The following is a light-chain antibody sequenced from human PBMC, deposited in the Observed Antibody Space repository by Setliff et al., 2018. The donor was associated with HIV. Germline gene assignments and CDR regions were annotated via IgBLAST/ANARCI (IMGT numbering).Light chain of an antibody. Sequence: SYELTQPPSVSVAPGKTARITCGGNNIGSKSVHCYQKKQGQAPVLVIYYDSDRPSGVSDRFSGSKSGNTASLTISGLQAEDEANYYCSSYTTSSTYVFGPGTKVTVL. J-gene: IGLJ1*01. CDR2: YDS. V-gene: IGLV3-21*01. CDR3: SSYTTSSTYV. CDR1: NIGSKS.